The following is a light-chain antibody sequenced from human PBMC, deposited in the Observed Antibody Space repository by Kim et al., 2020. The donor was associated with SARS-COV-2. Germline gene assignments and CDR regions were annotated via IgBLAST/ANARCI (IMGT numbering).Light chain of an antibody. CDR1: QSVSSN. CDR3: QQRSDWPIT. CDR2: DAS. Sequence: LSPGERATLPCRASQSVSSNLAWYQQKPGQSPRLLIYDASNRAPGIPARFSGSGSGTDFSLTISSLEFEDSAVYYCQQRSDWPITFGQGTRLEIK. V-gene: IGKV3-11*01. J-gene: IGKJ5*01.